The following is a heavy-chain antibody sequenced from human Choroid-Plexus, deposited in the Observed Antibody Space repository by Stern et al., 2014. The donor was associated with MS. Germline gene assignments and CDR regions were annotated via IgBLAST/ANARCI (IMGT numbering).Heavy chain of an antibody. Sequence: QVQLVQSGGGVVKPGRPLRLSCAASGFSFSSFGMNWVRQAPGKGLEWGALISYDGSKDYADSVKVRFAISRDNSKNTLYLQMNSLRAEDTSVYYCAKDRQYLTFFFDFWGQGSLVTVSS. D-gene: IGHD2/OR15-2a*01. V-gene: IGHV3-30*18. CDR3: AKDRQYLTFFFDF. CDR1: GFSFSSFG. J-gene: IGHJ4*02. CDR2: ISYDGSK.